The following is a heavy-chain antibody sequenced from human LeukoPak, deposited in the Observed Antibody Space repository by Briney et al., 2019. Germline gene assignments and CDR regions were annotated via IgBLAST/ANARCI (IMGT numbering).Heavy chain of an antibody. J-gene: IGHJ4*02. Sequence: QAGGSLRLSCAASGFTFDDYAMHWVRQAPGKGLEWVSGISWISGSIGYADSVKGRFTISRDNDKNSLYLQMNSLRAEDMALYYCAKGDSGSYLSHFDYWGQGTLVTVSS. D-gene: IGHD1-26*01. CDR1: GFTFDDYA. CDR2: ISWISGSI. V-gene: IGHV3-9*03. CDR3: AKGDSGSYLSHFDY.